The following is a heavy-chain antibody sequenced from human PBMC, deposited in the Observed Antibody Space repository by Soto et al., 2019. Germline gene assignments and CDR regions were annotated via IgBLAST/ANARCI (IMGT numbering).Heavy chain of an antibody. CDR3: ARIPSP. D-gene: IGHD2-21*01. CDR2: IYHSGST. J-gene: IGHJ5*02. Sequence: QLQLQESGSGLVKPSQTLSLTCAVSGGSISSGGYSWSWIRQPPGKGLEWIGYIYHSGSTDYNPSLQSRFTISGDRSKNQFDLKLSSVPAADTAVYYCARIPSPWGQGNLITVSS. CDR1: GGSISSGGYS. V-gene: IGHV4-30-2*01.